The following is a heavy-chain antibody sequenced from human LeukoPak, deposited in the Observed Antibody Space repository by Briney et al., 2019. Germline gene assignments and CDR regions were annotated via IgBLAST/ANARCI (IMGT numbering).Heavy chain of an antibody. V-gene: IGHV1-2*06. CDR3: AREGAGRDYGDSPTMDY. J-gene: IGHJ4*02. CDR1: GYTFTGHL. Sequence: EASVKVSCKASGYTFTGHLMHWVRQAPGQGLEWMGRINTNRGGTNYAQKFQDRVTMTRDTSISTAYMELSSLRSDDTAVYYCAREGAGRDYGDSPTMDYWGQGSLVTVSS. D-gene: IGHD4-17*01. CDR2: INTNRGGT.